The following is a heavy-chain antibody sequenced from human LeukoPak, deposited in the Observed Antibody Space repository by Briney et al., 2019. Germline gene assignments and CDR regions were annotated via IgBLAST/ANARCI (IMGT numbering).Heavy chain of an antibody. CDR1: GGSFSGYY. D-gene: IGHD3-10*01. Sequence: SETLSLTCAVYGGSFSGYYWSWIRQPPGKGLEWIGEINHSGSTNYNPSLKSRVTISVDTSKNQFSLKLSSVTAADTAVYYCARTTEEYYGSGKFRRYYSYYYYMDVWGKGTTVTVSS. CDR2: INHSGST. V-gene: IGHV4-34*01. CDR3: ARTTEEYYGSGKFRRYYSYYYYMDV. J-gene: IGHJ6*03.